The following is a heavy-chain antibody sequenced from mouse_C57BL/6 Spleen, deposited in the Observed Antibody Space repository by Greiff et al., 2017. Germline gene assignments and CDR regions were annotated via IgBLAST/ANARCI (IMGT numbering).Heavy chain of an antibody. CDR1: GYSITSGYY. D-gene: IGHD2-1*01. V-gene: IGHV3-6*01. Sequence: EVQLQQSGPGLVKPSQSLSLTCSVTGYSITSGYYWNWIRQFPGNKLEWMGYISYDGSNNYNPSLKNRISITRDTSKNQFFLKLNSVTTEDTATYYCARGRYGKWFAYWGQGTLVTVSA. CDR3: ARGRYGKWFAY. J-gene: IGHJ3*01. CDR2: ISYDGSN.